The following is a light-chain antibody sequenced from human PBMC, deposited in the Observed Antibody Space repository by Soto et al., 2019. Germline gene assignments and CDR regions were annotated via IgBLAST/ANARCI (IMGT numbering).Light chain of an antibody. Sequence: DSQMTLSPATLAGSVRHGVTLXXRARQTIGIWLAWYQQKPGKAPNXVIYKASTLKTGVPSRFSGSGAGTEFTLTISSLEPDDFAIYYCQQYGSYSEAFGQGTKVDIK. V-gene: IGKV1-5*03. J-gene: IGKJ1*01. CDR1: QTIGIW. CDR3: QQYGSYSEA. CDR2: KAS.